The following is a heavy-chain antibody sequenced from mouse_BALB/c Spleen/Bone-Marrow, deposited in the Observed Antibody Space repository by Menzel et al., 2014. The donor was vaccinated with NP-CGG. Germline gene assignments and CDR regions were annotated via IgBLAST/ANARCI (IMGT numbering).Heavy chain of an antibody. CDR1: GFSLTSYD. J-gene: IGHJ2*01. Sequence: VQLQQSGPGLVAPSQSLSITCTVSGFSLTSYDISWIRQPPGKGLEWLGVIWTGGGTNYNSAFMSRLSISKDNSKSQVFLKMNSPQTDDTAIYYCVRHYYGYDFDYWGQGTTLTVSS. D-gene: IGHD1-2*01. V-gene: IGHV2-9-2*01. CDR2: IWTGGGT. CDR3: VRHYYGYDFDY.